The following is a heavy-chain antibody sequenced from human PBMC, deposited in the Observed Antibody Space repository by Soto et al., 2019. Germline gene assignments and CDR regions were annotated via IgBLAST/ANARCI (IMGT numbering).Heavy chain of an antibody. J-gene: IGHJ6*02. D-gene: IGHD3-10*01. CDR3: ARGWGYYGSGSYVPHYYYGMDV. Sequence: SETLSLTCAAYGGSFSGYYWSWIRQPPGKGLEWIGEINHSGSTNYNPSLKSRVTISVDTSKNQFSLKLSSVTAADTAVYYCARGWGYYGSGSYVPHYYYGMDVWGQGTTVTVSS. CDR2: INHSGST. CDR1: GGSFSGYY. V-gene: IGHV4-34*01.